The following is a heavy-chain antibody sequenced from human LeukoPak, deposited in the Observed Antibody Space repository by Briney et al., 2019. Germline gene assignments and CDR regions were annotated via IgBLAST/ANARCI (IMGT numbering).Heavy chain of an antibody. CDR2: IYYSGST. CDR3: ARDESYSNYNNWFDP. CDR1: GGSISSSSYY. V-gene: IGHV4-39*07. J-gene: IGHJ5*02. D-gene: IGHD4-11*01. Sequence: SETLSLTCTVSGGSISSSSYYWVWIRQPPGKGLVWIGSIYYSGSTYYNPSLKSRVTISVDTSKNQFSLKLSSVTAADTAVYYCARDESYSNYNNWFDPWGQGTLVTVSS.